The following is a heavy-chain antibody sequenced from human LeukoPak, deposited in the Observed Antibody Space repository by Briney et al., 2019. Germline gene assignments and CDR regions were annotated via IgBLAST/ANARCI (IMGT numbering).Heavy chain of an antibody. J-gene: IGHJ4*02. V-gene: IGHV3-30*18. Sequence: PGGSLRLSCAASGFTFSSYGMHWVRQAPGKGLEWVAVISYDGSNTYYADSVKGRFTISRDNSKNTLYLQMNSLRAEDTAVYYCAKSGDITSRYFDYWGQGTLVTVSS. CDR2: ISYDGSNT. CDR3: AKSGDITSRYFDY. CDR1: GFTFSSYG. D-gene: IGHD2-21*02.